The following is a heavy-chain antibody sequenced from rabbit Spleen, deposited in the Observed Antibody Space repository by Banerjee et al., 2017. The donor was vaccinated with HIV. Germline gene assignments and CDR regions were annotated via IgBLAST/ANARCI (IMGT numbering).Heavy chain of an antibody. CDR3: ARETSSGWGVVLYYFSL. D-gene: IGHD4-1*01. J-gene: IGHJ4*01. Sequence: QEQLEESGGDLVKPGASLTLTCTASGFSFSSSDYMCWVRQAPGKGLEWIGYIDPLFGITYYANWVNGRFSISRENAQNTVFLQMTSLTAADTATYFCARETSSGWGVVLYYFSLWGPGTLVTVS. CDR2: IDPLFGIT. CDR1: GFSFSSSDY. V-gene: IGHV1S45*01.